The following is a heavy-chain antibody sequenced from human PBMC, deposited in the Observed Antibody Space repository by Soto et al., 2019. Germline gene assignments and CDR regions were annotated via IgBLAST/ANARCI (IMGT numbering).Heavy chain of an antibody. CDR3: ASPPRWGQAAAKEATDYYYGMDV. Sequence: SVKVSCKASGGTFSSYSISWVRQAPGQGLEWMGGIIPIFGTANYAQKFQGRVTITADESTSTAYMELSSLRSEDTAVYYCASPPRWGQAAAKEATDYYYGMDVWGQGTTVTVSS. CDR1: GGTFSSYS. D-gene: IGHD6-13*01. V-gene: IGHV1-69*13. J-gene: IGHJ6*02. CDR2: IIPIFGTA.